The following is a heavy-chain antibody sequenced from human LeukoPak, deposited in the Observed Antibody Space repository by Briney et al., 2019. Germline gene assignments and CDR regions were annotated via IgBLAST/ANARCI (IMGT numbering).Heavy chain of an antibody. CDR3: ARDDIIIDAFDI. Sequence: GGSLRLSCAASGFTFGGYWMSWVRQAPGKGLVWVSRINSDGSSTSYADSVKGRFTISRDNAKNTLYLQMNSLRAEDTAVYYCARDDIIIDAFDIWGQGTMVTVSS. D-gene: IGHD2/OR15-2a*01. J-gene: IGHJ3*02. CDR2: INSDGSST. CDR1: GFTFGGYW. V-gene: IGHV3-74*01.